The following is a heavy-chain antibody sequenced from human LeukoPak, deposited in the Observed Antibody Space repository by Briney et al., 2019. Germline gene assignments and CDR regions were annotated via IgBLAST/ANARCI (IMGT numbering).Heavy chain of an antibody. D-gene: IGHD6-19*01. J-gene: IGHJ4*02. Sequence: SESLSLTCAVYGGSFSGYYWSWVRQPPGKGLEWIGEINHSGSTSYNPSLKRRVTISVDTSKNQFSLKLSSVTAADTAVYYCARGAAVAGPDYWGQGTLVTVSS. CDR1: GGSFSGYY. V-gene: IGHV4-34*01. CDR2: INHSGST. CDR3: ARGAAVAGPDY.